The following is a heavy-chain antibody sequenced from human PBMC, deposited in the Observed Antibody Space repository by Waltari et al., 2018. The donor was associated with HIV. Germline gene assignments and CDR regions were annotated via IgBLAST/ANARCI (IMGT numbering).Heavy chain of an antibody. V-gene: IGHV3-66*01. CDR2: IDSDGNT. Sequence: EVKLVESGGGLVQPGGTLRLACAASGFTVSTNYMSWVRQAPGKGLEWVSLIDSDGNTRYADSVKGRFTISRDSSKNMVYLQMKSLRGEDTAVYYCANSYDYSNYYYGMDVWGQGTTVTVSS. J-gene: IGHJ6*02. CDR1: GFTVSTNY. CDR3: ANSYDYSNYYYGMDV. D-gene: IGHD4-4*01.